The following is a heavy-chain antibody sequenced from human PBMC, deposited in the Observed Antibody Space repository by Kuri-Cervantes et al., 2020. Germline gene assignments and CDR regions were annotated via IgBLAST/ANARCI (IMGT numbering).Heavy chain of an antibody. J-gene: IGHJ3*02. CDR2: IYYSGNA. CDR1: GGSISSSSYY. V-gene: IGHV4-39*07. D-gene: IGHD3-10*01. Sequence: ESLKISCTVSGGSISSSSYYWGWIRQPPGKGLEWIGSIYYSGNAYYNPSLRSRVTISVDTSKNQFSLKLSTVTAADTAVYYCARERRTGDAFDIWGQGTMVTVSS. CDR3: ARERRTGDAFDI.